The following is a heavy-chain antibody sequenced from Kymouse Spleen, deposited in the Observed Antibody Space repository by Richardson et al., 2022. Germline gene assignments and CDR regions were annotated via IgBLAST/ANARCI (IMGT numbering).Heavy chain of an antibody. CDR3: ARDLGYCTNGVCPVYYYYYGMDV. V-gene: IGHV3-33*01. D-gene: IGHD2-8*01. CDR2: IWYDGSNK. Sequence: QVQLVESGGGVVQPGRSLRLSCAASGFTFSSYGMHWVRQAPGKGLEWVAVIWYDGSNKYYADSVKGRFTISRDNSKNTLYLQMNSLRAEDTAVYYCARDLGYCTNGVCPVYYYYYGMDVWGQGTTVTVSS. CDR1: GFTFSSYG. J-gene: IGHJ6*02.